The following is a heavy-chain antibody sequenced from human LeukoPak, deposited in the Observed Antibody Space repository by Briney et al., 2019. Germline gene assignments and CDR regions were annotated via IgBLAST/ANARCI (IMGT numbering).Heavy chain of an antibody. V-gene: IGHV3-21*01. CDR1: GFSFSTYV. Sequence: GGSLRLSCATSGFSFSTYVMSWVRQAPGKGLEWVSSISSSSSYIYYADSVKGRFTISRDNAKNSLYLQMNSLRAEDTAVYYCARRVDYDFWSRTSYYFDYWGQGTLVTVSS. CDR3: ARRVDYDFWSRTSYYFDY. CDR2: ISSSSSYI. D-gene: IGHD3-3*01. J-gene: IGHJ4*02.